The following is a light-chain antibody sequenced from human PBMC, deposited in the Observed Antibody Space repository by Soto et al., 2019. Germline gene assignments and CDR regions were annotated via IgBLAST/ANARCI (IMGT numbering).Light chain of an antibody. V-gene: IGLV2-11*01. CDR1: SSDVGGYKY. CDR3: CSYAGSPYV. J-gene: IGLJ1*01. Sequence: QSALTQPRSVSGSPGQSVTISCTGTSSDVGGYKYVSWYQQHPGKAPKLMIYDVSERPSGVPDRFSGSKSGNTAFLTISGLHAEDEADYYCCSYAGSPYVFGTGTKVTVL. CDR2: DVS.